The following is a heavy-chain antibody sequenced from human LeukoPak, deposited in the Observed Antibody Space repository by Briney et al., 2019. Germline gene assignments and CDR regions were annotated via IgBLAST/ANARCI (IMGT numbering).Heavy chain of an antibody. J-gene: IGHJ4*02. CDR1: GGSINNYY. Sequence: SETLSLTCAVSGGSINNYYWSWIRQPPRKGLEWIGDIYYSGSTNYNSALKGRVTISVDTPKNQFSLFLSSVTAADTAVYYCARGPPDSQWLVWYYLDYWGQGTLVTVSS. V-gene: IGHV4-59*01. CDR2: IYYSGST. D-gene: IGHD6-19*01. CDR3: ARGPPDSQWLVWYYLDY.